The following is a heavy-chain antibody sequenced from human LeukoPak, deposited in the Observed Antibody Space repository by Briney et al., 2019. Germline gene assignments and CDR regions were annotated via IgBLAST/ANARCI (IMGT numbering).Heavy chain of an antibody. J-gene: IGHJ4*02. CDR2: IYPGDSDT. CDR1: GYSFASYW. D-gene: IGHD2-8*01. Sequence: GESLKISCKGSGYSFASYWIGWVRQMPGKGLEWMGIIYPGDSDTRYSPSFQGQVTISADKSISTAYLQWSSLKASDAAMYYCARHESCSNGVCYQINSWGQGTLVTVSS. CDR3: ARHESCSNGVCYQINS. V-gene: IGHV5-51*01.